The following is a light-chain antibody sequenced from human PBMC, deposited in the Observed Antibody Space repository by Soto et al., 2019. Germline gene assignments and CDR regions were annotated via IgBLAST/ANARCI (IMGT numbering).Light chain of an antibody. Sequence: IVLTQSPGTLSLSPGERATLSCRASQSVSSSLAWYQQKPGQAPRLLISGASSRATGIPDRFSGSGSATDFTLTISRLEPEDFALYYCRQYGSSPITFGQGTRLEI. CDR3: RQYGSSPIT. V-gene: IGKV3-20*01. CDR2: GAS. CDR1: QSVSSS. J-gene: IGKJ5*01.